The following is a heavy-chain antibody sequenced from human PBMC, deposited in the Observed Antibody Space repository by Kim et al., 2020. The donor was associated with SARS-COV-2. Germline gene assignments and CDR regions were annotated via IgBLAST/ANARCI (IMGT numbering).Heavy chain of an antibody. CDR3: ARNLVGDTDLGP. Sequence: GGSLRLSCAASGFTFSSHVMHWVRQAPGKGLERVALISYEGSTQRYTDSVKGRFTVSRDNSKNILFLQMNSLRPEDTAVYYCARNLVGDTDLGPWGQGTLVTVSS. V-gene: IGHV3-30*03. CDR2: ISYEGSTQ. J-gene: IGHJ5*02. CDR1: GFTFSSHV. D-gene: IGHD1-26*01.